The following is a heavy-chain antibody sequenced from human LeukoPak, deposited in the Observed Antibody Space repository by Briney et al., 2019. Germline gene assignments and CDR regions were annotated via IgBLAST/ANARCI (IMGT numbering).Heavy chain of an antibody. CDR3: AKVVDSSWYCFDD. D-gene: IGHD6-13*01. CDR1: AFTFSNAW. J-gene: IGHJ4*02. CDR2: ISGSGTST. Sequence: TGGSLRLSCAASAFTFSNAWMSWVRQAPGKGLEWVSAISGSGTSTNYADSVKGRFTISRDNSKNTLYLQMNSLRDEDTAVYYCAKVVDSSWYCFDDWGQGTLVTVSS. V-gene: IGHV3-23*01.